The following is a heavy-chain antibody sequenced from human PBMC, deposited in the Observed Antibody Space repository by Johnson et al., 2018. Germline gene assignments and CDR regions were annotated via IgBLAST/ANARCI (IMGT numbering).Heavy chain of an antibody. J-gene: IGHJ4*02. V-gene: IGHV3-23*04. CDR2: ITSSGRT. CDR1: GFTITNYG. D-gene: IGHD2-15*01. CDR3: AKSCGGTCRYSDH. Sequence: VQLVESGGGLVQPGGSLRLSCVASGFTITNYGMRWVRQAPGKGLEWVSTITSSGRTNYGDSVKGRFTISRDNSANTLYLQMNRLGVDDTAVYYCAKSCGGTCRYSDHWGQGTLVTVSS.